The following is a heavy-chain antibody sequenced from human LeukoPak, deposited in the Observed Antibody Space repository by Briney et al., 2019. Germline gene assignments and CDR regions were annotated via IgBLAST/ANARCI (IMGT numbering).Heavy chain of an antibody. Sequence: GGSLRLSCAASGFTFSSYAMSWVRQVPGKGLEWVSVISGSGDNTYYADSVKGRFTISRDNSKNMLYLQMKSLRAEDTAVYYCAKWKYSNSGIDDYWGQGTLVTVSS. D-gene: IGHD6-6*01. CDR3: AKWKYSNSGIDDY. V-gene: IGHV3-23*01. J-gene: IGHJ4*02. CDR1: GFTFSSYA. CDR2: ISGSGDNT.